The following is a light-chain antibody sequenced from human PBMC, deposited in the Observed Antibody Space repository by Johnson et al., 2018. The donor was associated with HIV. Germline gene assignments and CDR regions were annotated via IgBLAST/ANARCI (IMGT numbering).Light chain of an antibody. J-gene: IGLJ1*01. CDR2: DNN. Sequence: QSILTQPPSVSAAPGQKVTISCSGSSSNIGNTYVSWYQQLPGTAPKLLIYDNNKRPPGSPDRFAGSKSGTSDTLGRTGTQTGDEADYFCGTWASRLSVLFGPGTKVTVL. CDR3: GTWASRLSVL. V-gene: IGLV1-51*01. CDR1: SSNIGNTY.